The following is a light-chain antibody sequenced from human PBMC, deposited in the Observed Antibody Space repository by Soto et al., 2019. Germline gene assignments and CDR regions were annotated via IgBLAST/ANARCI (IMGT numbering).Light chain of an antibody. V-gene: IGLV1-40*01. CDR2: GNS. CDR1: SSNIGAGYD. J-gene: IGLJ3*02. Sequence: QSVLTQPPSVSGAPGQRVTISCTGSSSNIGAGYDVHWYQQLPGTAPKLLIYGNSNRPSGVPDRFSGSKSGTSASLDITGLQAEDEADYYCLSYDSSLSGWVFGGGTKLTVL. CDR3: LSYDSSLSGWV.